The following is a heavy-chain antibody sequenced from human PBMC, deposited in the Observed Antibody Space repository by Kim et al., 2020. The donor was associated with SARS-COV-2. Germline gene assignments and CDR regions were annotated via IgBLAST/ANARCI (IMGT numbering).Heavy chain of an antibody. CDR3: ARVRRSGTTLRYYYGMDV. CDR1: GGSFSGYY. Sequence: SETLSLTCAVYGGSFSGYYWSWIRQPPGKGLEWIGEINHSGSTNYNPSLKSRVTISVDTSKNQFSLKLSSVTAADTAVYYCARVRRSGTTLRYYYGMDV. V-gene: IGHV4-34*01. D-gene: IGHD4-17*01. CDR2: INHSGST. J-gene: IGHJ6*01.